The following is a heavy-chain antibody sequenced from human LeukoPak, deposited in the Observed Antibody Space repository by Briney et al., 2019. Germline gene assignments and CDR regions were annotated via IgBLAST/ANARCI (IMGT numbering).Heavy chain of an antibody. V-gene: IGHV5-51*01. D-gene: IGHD3-3*01. CDR2: IYPGDSDT. Sequence: GESLKISCKGSGYSFTSYWIGWVRRMPGKGLEWMGIIYPGDSDTRYSPSFQGQVTISADKSISTAYLQWSSLKASDTAMYYCARRNLEWRGENWFDPWGQGTLVTVSS. CDR3: ARRNLEWRGENWFDP. CDR1: GYSFTSYW. J-gene: IGHJ5*02.